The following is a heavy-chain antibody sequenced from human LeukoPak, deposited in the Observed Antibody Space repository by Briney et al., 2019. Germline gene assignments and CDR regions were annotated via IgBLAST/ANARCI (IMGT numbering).Heavy chain of an antibody. CDR1: GFTFNSYA. V-gene: IGHV3-23*01. CDR3: AKGWSVTMVMAAPGD. Sequence: PVGSLRLSCAASGFTFNSYARSWVRQAPGKGLEWFSGISANGAKTYYADSVKGRFTISRDNSKNTQSLQMNSLRAEDTALYYCAKGWSVTMVMAAPGDWGQGALVTVSS. D-gene: IGHD3-10*01. J-gene: IGHJ4*02. CDR2: ISANGAKT.